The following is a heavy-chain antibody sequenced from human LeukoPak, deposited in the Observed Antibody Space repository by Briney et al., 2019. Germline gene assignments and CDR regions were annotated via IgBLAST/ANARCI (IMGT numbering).Heavy chain of an antibody. Sequence: SETLSLTCTVSGGSISSSSYYWGWIRQPPGKGLEWIGSIYYSGSTYYNPSLKSRVTISVDTSKNQFSLKLSSVTAADTAVYYCARDDSGSRVAAFDIWGQGTMVTVSS. CDR1: GGSISSSSYY. D-gene: IGHD5-18*01. CDR3: ARDDSGSRVAAFDI. V-gene: IGHV4-39*07. CDR2: IYYSGST. J-gene: IGHJ3*02.